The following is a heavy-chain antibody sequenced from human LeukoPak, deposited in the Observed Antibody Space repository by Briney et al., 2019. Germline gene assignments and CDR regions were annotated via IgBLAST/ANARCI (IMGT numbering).Heavy chain of an antibody. CDR3: ARKRPNYFDY. J-gene: IGHJ4*02. Sequence: GGSLRLSCAASGFTFSNYWMAWVRQAPGKGPEWVANVNLDGSQKYYVDSVKGRFTISRDNAENSLYLQMNSLRAEDTALCYCARKRPNYFDYWGQGTLVTVSS. CDR1: GFTFSNYW. V-gene: IGHV3-7*01. CDR2: VNLDGSQK.